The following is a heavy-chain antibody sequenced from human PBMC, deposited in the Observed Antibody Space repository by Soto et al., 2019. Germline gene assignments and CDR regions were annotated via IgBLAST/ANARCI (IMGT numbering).Heavy chain of an antibody. J-gene: IGHJ6*02. CDR3: ASGGITMVRGVTTDYYYYYGMDV. V-gene: IGHV4-34*01. CDR2: INHSGST. CDR1: GGSFSGYY. D-gene: IGHD3-10*01. Sequence: SETLSLTCAVYGGSFSGYYWSWIRQPPGKGLEWIGEINHSGSTNSNPSLKSRVTISVDTSKNQFSLKLSSVTAADTAVYYCASGGITMVRGVTTDYYYYYGMDVWGQGTTVT.